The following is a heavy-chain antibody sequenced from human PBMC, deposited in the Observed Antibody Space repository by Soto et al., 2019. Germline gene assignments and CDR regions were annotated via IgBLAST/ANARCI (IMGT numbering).Heavy chain of an antibody. V-gene: IGHV1-18*01. J-gene: IGHJ5*02. CDR2: ISAYNGNT. CDR1: GFTFTHYG. CDR3: ARTPPPSGYCHSTSCQNWSDH. Sequence: QVQLVQSGAEVKQPGASVKVSCKASGFTFTHYGFSWVRQAPGQGLELMGWISAYNGNTYYAQKLQDRVTLTTDTSTSTVYMDLRSLRSDDTAMYYCARTPPPSGYCHSTSCQNWSDHWGQGTLVTVSS. D-gene: IGHD2-2*01.